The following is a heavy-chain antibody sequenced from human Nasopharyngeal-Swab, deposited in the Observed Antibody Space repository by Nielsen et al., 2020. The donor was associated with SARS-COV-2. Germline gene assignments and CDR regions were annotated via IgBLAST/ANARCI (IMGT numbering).Heavy chain of an antibody. V-gene: IGHV3-23*01. CDR1: GFTFSSYA. CDR2: ISGSGGST. D-gene: IGHD2-2*01. J-gene: IGHJ4*02. CDR3: AKVKRPIVVVPAATDY. Sequence: GGSLRLSCAASGFTFSSYAMSWVRQAPGKGLEWVSAISGSGGSTYYADSVKGRFTISRDNSKNTLYLQMNSLRAEDTAVYYCAKVKRPIVVVPAATDYWGQGTLVTSPQ.